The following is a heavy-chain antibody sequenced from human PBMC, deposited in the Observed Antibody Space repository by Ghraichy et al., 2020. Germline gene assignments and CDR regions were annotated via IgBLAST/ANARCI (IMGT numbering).Heavy chain of an antibody. CDR1: GFTFRNYW. D-gene: IGHD7-27*01. V-gene: IGHV3-7*03. CDR3: ARAAYWGFDY. J-gene: IGHJ4*02. Sequence: GESLNISCAASGFTFRNYWMSWVRQAPGKGLEWVANIKEDGSEKYYVDSVKGRFTISRDSAKNSLSLQMNSLRAEDTAVYYCARAAYWGFDYWGQGILVTVSS. CDR2: IKEDGSEK.